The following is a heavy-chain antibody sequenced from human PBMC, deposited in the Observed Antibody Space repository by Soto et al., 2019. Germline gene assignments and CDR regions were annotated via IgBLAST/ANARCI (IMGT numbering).Heavy chain of an antibody. CDR3: ARLPPAKGSGYDPIDY. CDR1: GCSISSSSYY. Sequence: PSETLSLTCTVSGCSISSSSYYWGWIRQPPGKGLEWIGSIYYSGSTYYNPSLKSRVTISVDTSKNQFSLKLSSVTAADTAVYYCARLPPAKGSGYDPIDYWGQGTLVTVSS. D-gene: IGHD5-12*01. CDR2: IYYSGST. V-gene: IGHV4-39*01. J-gene: IGHJ4*02.